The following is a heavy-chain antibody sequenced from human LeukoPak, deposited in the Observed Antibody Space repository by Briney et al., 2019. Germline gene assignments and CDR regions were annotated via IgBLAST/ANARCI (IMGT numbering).Heavy chain of an antibody. CDR1: GYTFTGYY. CDR3: ARGRFLQDPYGMDV. CDR2: INPNSGGT. V-gene: IGHV1-2*02. D-gene: IGHD3-3*01. Sequence: ASVPDSCKASGYTFTGYYMHWVRQPPGQGLEGMGGINPNSGGTNYAQKFQGRITMTRDTSISTAYMELSRLRSDDTAVYYCARGRFLQDPYGMDVWGQGTTVTVSS. J-gene: IGHJ6*02.